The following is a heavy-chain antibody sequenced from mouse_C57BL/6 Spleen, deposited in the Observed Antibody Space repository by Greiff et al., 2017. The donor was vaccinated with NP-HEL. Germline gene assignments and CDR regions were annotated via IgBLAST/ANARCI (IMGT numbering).Heavy chain of an antibody. Sequence: QVQLQQPGAELVKPGASVKMSCKASGYTFTSYWITWVKQRPGQGLEWIGDIYPGSGSTNYNEKFKRKATLTVDTSSSTAYMQLSSLTSEDSAVDYCARWDYYGSREGYFDVWGTGTTVTVAS. CDR3: ARWDYYGSREGYFDV. D-gene: IGHD1-1*01. CDR2: IYPGSGST. J-gene: IGHJ1*03. CDR1: GYTFTSYW. V-gene: IGHV1-55*01.